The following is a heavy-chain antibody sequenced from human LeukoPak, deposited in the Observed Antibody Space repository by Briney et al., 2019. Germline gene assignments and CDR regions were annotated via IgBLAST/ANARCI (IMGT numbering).Heavy chain of an antibody. V-gene: IGHV3-21*01. Sequence: GGSLGLSCAASGFTFSSYRMKWVRQAPGKRLESVSSISSSSSYIYYADSVKGRFTISRDNAKNSLYLQMNSLRAEDTAVYYCATIRYSSSWAPRGGWRQGTLVTVSS. D-gene: IGHD6-13*01. CDR1: GFTFSSYR. CDR3: ATIRYSSSWAPRGG. CDR2: ISSSSSYI. J-gene: IGHJ4*02.